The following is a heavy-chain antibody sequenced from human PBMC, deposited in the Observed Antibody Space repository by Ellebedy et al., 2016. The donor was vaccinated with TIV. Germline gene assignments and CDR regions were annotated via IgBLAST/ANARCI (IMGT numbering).Heavy chain of an antibody. Sequence: ASVKVSXXASGYTFTGYYMHWVRQAPGQGLEWMGWINPNSGGTNYAQKFQGRVTMTRDTSISTAYMELRSLRSDDTAVYYCARTGPTGQRCGGDCSAFDYWGQGTLVTVSS. J-gene: IGHJ4*02. CDR3: ARTGPTGQRCGGDCSAFDY. CDR2: INPNSGGT. V-gene: IGHV1-2*02. CDR1: GYTFTGYY. D-gene: IGHD2-21*02.